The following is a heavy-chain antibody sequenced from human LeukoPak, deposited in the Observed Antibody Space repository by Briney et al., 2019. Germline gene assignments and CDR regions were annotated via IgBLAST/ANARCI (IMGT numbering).Heavy chain of an antibody. V-gene: IGHV3-23*01. D-gene: IGHD2-15*01. CDR1: GFTFSNYA. CDR2: ISGSGGST. J-gene: IGHJ1*01. Sequence: GGSLRLSCAASGFTFSNYAMSWVRQAPGKGLEWVSAISGSGGSTYYADSVKGRFTISRDNSKNTLYLKMNSLRPEDTAVYYCAKLTGETSVAVLFPDWGQGTLVTVSS. CDR3: AKLTGETSVAVLFPD.